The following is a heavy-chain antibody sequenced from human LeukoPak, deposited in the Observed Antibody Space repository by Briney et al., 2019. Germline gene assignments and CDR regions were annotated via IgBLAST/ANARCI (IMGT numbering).Heavy chain of an antibody. Sequence: SVKVSCEASGGTFSSYAISWVRQAPGQGLEWMGGIIPIFGTANYAQKFQGRVTITADKSTSTAYMELSSLRSEDTAVYYCASSGWYVYYYYYMDVWGKGTTVTVSS. CDR3: ASSGWYVYYYYYMDV. V-gene: IGHV1-69*06. CDR2: IIPIFGTA. CDR1: GGTFSSYA. D-gene: IGHD6-19*01. J-gene: IGHJ6*03.